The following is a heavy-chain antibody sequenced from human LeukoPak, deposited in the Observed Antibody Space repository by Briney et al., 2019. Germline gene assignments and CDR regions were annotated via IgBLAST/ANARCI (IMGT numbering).Heavy chain of an antibody. CDR3: ARADYYERSGRFDY. J-gene: IGHJ4*02. D-gene: IGHD3-22*01. V-gene: IGHV4-61*02. Sequence: SQTLSLTCTLSGRSMSSGSYYWSWIRQPAGRGLELIGRIYTSGSTNDNPSLKSPVNISVDTSKNQFTLKLSSVTAADTAVYYCARADYYERSGRFDYWGQGTLVTVSS. CDR1: GRSMSSGSYY. CDR2: IYTSGST.